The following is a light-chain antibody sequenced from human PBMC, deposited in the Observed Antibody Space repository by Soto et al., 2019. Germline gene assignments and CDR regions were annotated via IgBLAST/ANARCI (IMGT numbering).Light chain of an antibody. J-gene: IGKJ2*01. CDR3: MQALQTPS. CDR1: QSLLHRNGKNY. V-gene: IGKV2-28*01. Sequence: DVVMTQSPLSLPVTLGAPASISCRSSQSLLHRNGKNYLDWYLQKPGQSPQLLIYLGSNRASGVPDRFSGSESGTDFTLKISRVEAEDVGVYYCMQALQTPSFGQGTKLEIK. CDR2: LGS.